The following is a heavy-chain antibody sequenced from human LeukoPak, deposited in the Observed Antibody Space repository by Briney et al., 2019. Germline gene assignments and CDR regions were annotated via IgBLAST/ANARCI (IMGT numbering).Heavy chain of an antibody. CDR1: GGSISSYY. D-gene: IGHD6-19*01. J-gene: IGHJ5*02. CDR2: IYYSGST. V-gene: IGHV4-59*01. Sequence: SSETLSLTCTVSGGSISSYYWSWIRQPPGKGLEWIGYIYYSGSTNYNPSLKSRVTISVDTSKNQFSLKLSSVTAADTAVYYCARSVAVAINWFDPWGQGTLVTVSS. CDR3: ARSVAVAINWFDP.